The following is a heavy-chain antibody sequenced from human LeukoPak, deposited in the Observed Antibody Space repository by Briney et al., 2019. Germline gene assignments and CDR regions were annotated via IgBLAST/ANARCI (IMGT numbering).Heavy chain of an antibody. CDR1: GFTFSFYW. D-gene: IGHD2-15*01. Sequence: PGGSLRLSCASSGFTFSFYWMHWVRQAPGKGLVWVSRINNDGSSTSYAGSVKGRFTISRDNAKNTLYLQMNNLRVEDTAVYYCARDNEYCTGGTCRLDYWGQGTLVTVSS. V-gene: IGHV3-74*01. CDR2: INNDGSST. CDR3: ARDNEYCTGGTCRLDY. J-gene: IGHJ4*02.